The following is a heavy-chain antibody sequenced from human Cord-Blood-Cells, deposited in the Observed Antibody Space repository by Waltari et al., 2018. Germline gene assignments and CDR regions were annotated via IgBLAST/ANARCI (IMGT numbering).Heavy chain of an antibody. CDR3: ARTFYGSGSADAFDI. J-gene: IGHJ3*02. V-gene: IGHV2-26*01. D-gene: IGHD3-10*01. Sequence: QVTLKESGTVLVKSTETLMLTYTDSGISLSNHRLGVSWLRQPPGKALECLAHIFSNDEKSYSTSLKSRLTISKDTSKSQVVLTMTNMDPVDTATYFCARTFYGSGSADAFDIWGQGTMVTVSS. CDR1: GISLSNHRLG. CDR2: IFSNDEK.